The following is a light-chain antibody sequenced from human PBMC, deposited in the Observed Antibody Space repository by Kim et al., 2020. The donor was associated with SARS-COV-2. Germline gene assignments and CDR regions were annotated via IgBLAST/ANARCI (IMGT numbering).Light chain of an antibody. CDR2: GAS. J-gene: IGKJ5*01. V-gene: IGKV3-15*01. Sequence: EIVMTQSPATLSVSPGDRATLSCRASENIRSNLAWYQQRRGQAPRLLIYGASTRATGIPARFSGSGSGTEFTLTISSLQSEDVAIYHCEQYNNWPPLTFGQGTRLEIK. CDR3: EQYNNWPPLT. CDR1: ENIRSN.